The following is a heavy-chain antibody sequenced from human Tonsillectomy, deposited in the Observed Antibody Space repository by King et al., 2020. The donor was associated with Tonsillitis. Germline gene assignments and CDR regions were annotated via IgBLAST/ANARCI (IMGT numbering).Heavy chain of an antibody. D-gene: IGHD2-15*01. V-gene: IGHV4-34*01. J-gene: IGHJ3*02. CDR2: INQGGGT. CDR3: AREGRAEGRGIGGFDI. CDR1: GGSFSDYY. Sequence: VQLQQWGAGLLKPSETLSLTCAVYGGSFSDYYWTWIRQPPGKGLEWIGEINQGGGTNYNSSLKSRVTISVDTSKNQFSLKLSSLTAADTALYYCAREGRAEGRGIGGFDIWGQGTRVTVSS.